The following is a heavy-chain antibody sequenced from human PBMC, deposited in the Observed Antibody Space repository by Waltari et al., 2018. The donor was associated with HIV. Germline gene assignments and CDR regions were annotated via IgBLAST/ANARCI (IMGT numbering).Heavy chain of an antibody. CDR3: AKVPVLPTGREDY. CDR2: ISGNGGSG. CDR1: GFTFSMYV. V-gene: IGHV3-23*04. D-gene: IGHD2-2*01. Sequence: EVQLVESGGGLVQPGESLRLSCAASGFTFSMYVMTWVRQAPGKGCEVVAGISGNGGSGYYTDSLKGRFTISRDNSKKTLYLQMDSLRAEDTAVYYCAKVPVLPTGREDYWGQGTLVTVSS. J-gene: IGHJ4*02.